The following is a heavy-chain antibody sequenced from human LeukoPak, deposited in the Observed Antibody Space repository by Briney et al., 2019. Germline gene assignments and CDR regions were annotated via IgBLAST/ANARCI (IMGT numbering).Heavy chain of an antibody. CDR1: GYTFTSSN. Sequence: GAAVRVSCKVSGYTFTSSNINWVRQAPGQGLEWMGWMNPSSGNTAYAQRFQGRVTMTRDTSTNTAFLQLTSLRSEDTAVYYCARGLDVERSSAWSWGPKKFYYNVMGVWGQGTTVTVSS. CDR2: MNPSSGNT. J-gene: IGHJ6*02. V-gene: IGHV1-8*01. CDR3: ARGLDVERSSAWSWGPKKFYYNVMGV. D-gene: IGHD3-9*01.